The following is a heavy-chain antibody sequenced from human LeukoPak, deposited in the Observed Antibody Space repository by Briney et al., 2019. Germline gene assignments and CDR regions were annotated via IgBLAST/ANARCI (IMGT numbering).Heavy chain of an antibody. J-gene: IGHJ6*02. CDR3: ARDTNYYDSSGYYYYYGMDV. CDR2: MNPNSGNT. V-gene: IGHV1-8*01. Sequence: ASVKVSCKASGYTFTSYDINWVRQATGQGLEWMGWMNPNSGNTGYAQKFQGRVTMTRNTSISTAYMELSSLRSDDTAVYYCARDTNYYDSSGYYYYYGMDVWGQGTTVTVSS. CDR1: GYTFTSYD. D-gene: IGHD3-22*01.